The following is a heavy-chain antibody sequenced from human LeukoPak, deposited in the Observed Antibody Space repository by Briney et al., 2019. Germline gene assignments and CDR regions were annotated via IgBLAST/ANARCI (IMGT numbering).Heavy chain of an antibody. D-gene: IGHD2-2*01. V-gene: IGHV1-2*02. CDR3: ARAKYCSSTSCYQY. J-gene: IGHJ4*02. Sequence: ASVKVSCKASVYTFTGYYRHWVRQGPGQGVGWRGWINPNSGGTNYVQKFQGRVTMTRETSISTAYMELSRLRSDDTAVYYCARAKYCSSTSCYQYWGQGTLVTVSS. CDR1: VYTFTGYY. CDR2: INPNSGGT.